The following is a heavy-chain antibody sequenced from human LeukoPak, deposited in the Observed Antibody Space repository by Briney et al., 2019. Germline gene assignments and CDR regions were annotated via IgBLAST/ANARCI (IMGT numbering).Heavy chain of an antibody. CDR1: GGSISPYY. Sequence: PSEILSLTCAVSGGSISPYYWMWIRQPPGKGLEWIGYISYSGSTSFNPSLKSRVTISLDTSTNRVSLKLSSVTAADTALYYCARAGSFRLTTTLWGQGTLVTVSS. J-gene: IGHJ4*02. CDR2: ISYSGST. D-gene: IGHD4-17*01. V-gene: IGHV4-59*01. CDR3: ARAGSFRLTTTL.